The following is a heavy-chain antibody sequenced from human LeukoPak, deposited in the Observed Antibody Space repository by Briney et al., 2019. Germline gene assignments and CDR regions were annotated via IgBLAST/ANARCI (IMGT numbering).Heavy chain of an antibody. J-gene: IGHJ3*02. V-gene: IGHV4-39*01. CDR1: GGSISSSSYY. CDR2: IYYSGST. Sequence: SETLSLTCTVSGGSISSSSYYWGWIRQPPGKGLEWIGSIYYSGSTYYNPSLKSRVTISVDTSKNQFSLKLSSVTAADTAVYYCARHPTHDSSGYDAFDIWGQGTMVTVSS. CDR3: ARHPTHDSSGYDAFDI. D-gene: IGHD3-22*01.